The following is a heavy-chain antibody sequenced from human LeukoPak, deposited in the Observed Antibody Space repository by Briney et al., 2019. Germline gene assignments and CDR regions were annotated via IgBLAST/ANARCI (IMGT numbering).Heavy chain of an antibody. CDR3: ARGGVLWLRPRRDGYNYLDY. D-gene: IGHD5-24*01. CDR1: GFTFGDYG. V-gene: IGHV3-23*01. Sequence: PGGSLRLSCTTSGFTFGDYGMSWVRQAPGKGLEWVSAISGSGGSTYYADSVKGRFTISRDNSKNTLYLQMNSLRAEDTAVYYCARGGVLWLRPRRDGYNYLDYWGQGTLVTVSS. J-gene: IGHJ4*02. CDR2: ISGSGGST.